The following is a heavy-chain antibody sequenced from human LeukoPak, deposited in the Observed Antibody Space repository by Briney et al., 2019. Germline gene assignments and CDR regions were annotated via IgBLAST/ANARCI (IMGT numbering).Heavy chain of an antibody. CDR2: IYYSGST. CDR1: GGSISSYY. D-gene: IGHD3-10*01. J-gene: IGHJ3*02. CDR3: ARRRGPGSYDAFDI. Sequence: SETLSLTCTVSGGSISSYYWSWIRQPPGKGLEWIGYIYYSGSTNYNPSLKSRVTISVDTSKNQFSLKLSSVTAADTAVYYCARRRGPGSYDAFDIWGQGTMVTVSS. V-gene: IGHV4-59*08.